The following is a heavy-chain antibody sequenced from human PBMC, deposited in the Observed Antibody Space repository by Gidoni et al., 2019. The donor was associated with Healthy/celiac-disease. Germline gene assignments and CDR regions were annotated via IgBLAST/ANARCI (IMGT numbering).Heavy chain of an antibody. J-gene: IGHJ4*02. CDR2: ISGSGGST. Sequence: EVQLLESGGGLVQPGGSLRLSCAASGFTFSSYAMSWVRQAPGKGLEWVSAISGSGGSTYYADSVKGRFTISRDNSKNTLYLQMNSLRAEDTAVYYCAKGLPGIAAADVDFDYWGQGTLVTVSS. CDR1: GFTFSSYA. CDR3: AKGLPGIAAADVDFDY. V-gene: IGHV3-23*01. D-gene: IGHD6-13*01.